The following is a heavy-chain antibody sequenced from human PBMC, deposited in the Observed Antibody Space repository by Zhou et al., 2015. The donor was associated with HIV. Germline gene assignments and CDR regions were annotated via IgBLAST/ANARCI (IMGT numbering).Heavy chain of an antibody. D-gene: IGHD3-3*01. CDR2: INGGGDSR. V-gene: IGHV3-23*04. CDR3: AKRYNLWSGFYDS. CDR1: GLNFSKFA. Sequence: AQLVESGGGLVKAGGSLRLSCAASGLNFSKFAMSWVRQAPGKGLEWVSDINGGGDSRHYADSVKGRHIISRDNSKSVLYLQINDSRADDTGVYYCAKRYNLWSGFYDSWGQGTLVTV. J-gene: IGHJ4*02.